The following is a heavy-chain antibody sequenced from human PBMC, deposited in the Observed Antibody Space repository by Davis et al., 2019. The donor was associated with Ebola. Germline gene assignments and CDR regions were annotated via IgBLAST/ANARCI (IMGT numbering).Heavy chain of an antibody. CDR2: INSDGSDT. J-gene: IGHJ6*02. CDR1: GFTFSNYA. Sequence: PGGSLRLSCAASGFTFSNYAMSWVRQAPGEGLVWVSAINSDGSDTKYAGSVKGRFTISRDSAQNTLYLQMTSLRVEDTAVYYCARDWSLYYYYGMDVWGQGTTVTVS. D-gene: IGHD2-8*02. V-gene: IGHV3-74*03. CDR3: ARDWSLYYYYGMDV.